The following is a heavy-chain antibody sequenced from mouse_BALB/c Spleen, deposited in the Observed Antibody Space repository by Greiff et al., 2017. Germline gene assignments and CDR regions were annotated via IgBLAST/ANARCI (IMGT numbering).Heavy chain of an antibody. D-gene: IGHD1-1*01. CDR3: ARGGDYGSP. CDR1: GFTFSSYG. Sequence: DVKLQESGGDLVKPGGSLKLSCAASGFTFSSYGMSWVRQTPDKRLEWVATISSGGSYTYYPDSVKGRFTISRDNAKNTLYLQMSSLKSEDTAMYYCARGGDYGSPWGQGTLVTVSA. J-gene: IGHJ3*01. V-gene: IGHV5-6*02. CDR2: ISSGGSYT.